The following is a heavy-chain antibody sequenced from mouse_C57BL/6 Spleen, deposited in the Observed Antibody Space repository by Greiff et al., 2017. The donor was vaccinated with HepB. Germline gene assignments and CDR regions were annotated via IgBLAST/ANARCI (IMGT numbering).Heavy chain of an antibody. D-gene: IGHD1-1*01. J-gene: IGHJ4*01. CDR2: IWRGGST. CDR1: GFSLTSYG. V-gene: IGHV2-5*01. Sequence: QVQLQESGPGLVQPSQSLSISCTASGFSLTSYGVHWVRQSPGKGLEWLGVIWRGGSTDYNSAFMSRLSITKDNSKCHVFFKMNSVQADDTAICYCDKEGSKDAMDYWGQGTSVTVSS. CDR3: DKEGSKDAMDY.